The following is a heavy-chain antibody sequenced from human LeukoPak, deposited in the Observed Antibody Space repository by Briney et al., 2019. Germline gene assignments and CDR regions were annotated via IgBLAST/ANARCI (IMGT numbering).Heavy chain of an antibody. CDR3: ARDTSFAVGATLDF. CDR1: GFPFSSYA. CDR2: VSYDGSNK. V-gene: IGHV3-30*04. J-gene: IGHJ4*02. Sequence: GSLRLSCAASGFPFSSYAMHWVRQAPGKGLEWVAVVSYDGSNKYYANSVKGRFTISRDKSKNTLHLQMNSLRAEDTAIYYCARDTSFAVGATLDFWGQGTLVTVSS. D-gene: IGHD1-26*01.